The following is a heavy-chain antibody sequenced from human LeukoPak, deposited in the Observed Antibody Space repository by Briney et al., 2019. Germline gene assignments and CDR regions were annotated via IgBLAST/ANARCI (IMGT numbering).Heavy chain of an antibody. V-gene: IGHV1-46*01. J-gene: IGHJ6*03. CDR3: ARAGYSSYYYYYYMDV. Sequence: VASVKVSCKASGYTFTSYYMHWVRQAPGQGLEWMGIINPSGGSTSYAQKFQGRVTMTRDMSTSTVYMELSSLRAGDTAVYYCARAGYSSYYYYYYMDVWGKGTTVTVSS. CDR2: INPSGGST. CDR1: GYTFTSYY. D-gene: IGHD6-13*01.